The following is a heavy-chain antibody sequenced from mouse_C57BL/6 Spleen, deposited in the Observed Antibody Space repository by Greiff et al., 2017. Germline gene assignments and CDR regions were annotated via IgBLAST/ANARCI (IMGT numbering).Heavy chain of an antibody. CDR2: ISGGGGNT. J-gene: IGHJ2*01. CDR3: ARGDDGYDY. CDR1: GFTFSSYT. D-gene: IGHD2-3*01. V-gene: IGHV5-9*01. Sequence: EVNLVESGGGLVKPGGSLKLSCAASGFTFSSYTMSWVRQTPEKRLEWVATISGGGGNTYYPDSVKGRFTISRDNAKNTLYLQMSSLRSEDTALYYCARGDDGYDYWGQGTTLTVSS.